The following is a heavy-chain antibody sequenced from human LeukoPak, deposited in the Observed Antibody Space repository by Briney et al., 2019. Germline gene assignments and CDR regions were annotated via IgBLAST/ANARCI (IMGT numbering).Heavy chain of an antibody. V-gene: IGHV1-24*01. D-gene: IGHD4-23*01. J-gene: IGHJ4*02. CDR3: ATNLATVVTPAYY. CDR1: GYTLTELS. CDR2: FDPEDGET. Sequence: GASVKVSCKVSGYTLTELSMHWVRQAPGKGLEWMGGFDPEDGETIYAQKFQGRVTMTEDTSTDTAYMELSNLRSDDTAVYYCATNLATVVTPAYYWGQETLVTVSS.